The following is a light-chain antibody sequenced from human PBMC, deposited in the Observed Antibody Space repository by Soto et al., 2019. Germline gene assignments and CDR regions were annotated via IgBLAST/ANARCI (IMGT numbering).Light chain of an antibody. V-gene: IGKV3D-7*01. CDR1: ESVGSTY. CDR2: GAS. CDR3: QQYETYSWT. J-gene: IGKJ1*01. Sequence: PGGRATLSCRASESVGSTYVAWYQQKPGQAPRLLIYGASTRATGIPARFSGSGSGTEFALTISSLQPADFATYYCQQYETYSWTFGQGTKVDIK.